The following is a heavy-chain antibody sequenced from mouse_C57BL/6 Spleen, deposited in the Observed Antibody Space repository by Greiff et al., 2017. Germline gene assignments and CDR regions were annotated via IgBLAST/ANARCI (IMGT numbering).Heavy chain of an antibody. CDR2: ISSGSSTI. CDR3: AGEDAMDY. CDR1: GFTFSDYG. J-gene: IGHJ4*01. V-gene: IGHV5-17*01. Sequence: EVQLAESGGGLVKPGGSLKLSCAASGFTFSDYGMHWVRQAPEKGLEWVAYISSGSSTIYYADTVKGRFTISRDNAKNTLFLQMTRLRSEDTAMYYCAGEDAMDYWGQGTSVTVSS.